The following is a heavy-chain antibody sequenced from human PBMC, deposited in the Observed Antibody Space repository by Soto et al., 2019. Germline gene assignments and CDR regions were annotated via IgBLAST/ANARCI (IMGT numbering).Heavy chain of an antibody. J-gene: IGHJ4*02. Sequence: QLLASGPGLVKPSETLSLTCTVSGGSISSSSYYWGWIRQPPGKGLEWIGSIYYSGSTYYNPSLKSRVTISVDTSKNQFSLKLSSVTAADTAVYYCATFTWTAMGDDYGDYPTTLAFDYWGQGTLVTVSS. D-gene: IGHD4-17*01. CDR3: ATFTWTAMGDDYGDYPTTLAFDY. CDR2: IYYSGST. V-gene: IGHV4-39*01. CDR1: GGSISSSSYY.